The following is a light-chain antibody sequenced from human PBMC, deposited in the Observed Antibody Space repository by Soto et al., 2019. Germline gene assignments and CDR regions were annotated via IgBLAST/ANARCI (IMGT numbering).Light chain of an antibody. CDR1: QSVSSSY. V-gene: IGKV3-20*01. J-gene: IGKJ3*01. Sequence: EILLTQSPGTLSLSPGERATLSCRASQSVSSSYLAWYQQKPGQAPRLLIYGASSRATGIPDRFSGGGSGTDFTLTISRLEPEDFAVYYCQQYGSSRFTFGPGTKVDIK. CDR2: GAS. CDR3: QQYGSSRFT.